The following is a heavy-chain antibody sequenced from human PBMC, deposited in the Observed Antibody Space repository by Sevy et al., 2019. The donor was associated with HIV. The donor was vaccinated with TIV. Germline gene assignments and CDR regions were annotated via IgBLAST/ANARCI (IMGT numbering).Heavy chain of an antibody. CDR1: RYSLSEIS. CDR3: ATLDFWSDHPFYGTDV. D-gene: IGHD3-3*01. Sequence: ASVKVSCKVSRYSLSEISMHWVRQAPGKGLEWMGGFDPEDGETIYAQKFQGRVTMTEDTSTDTAYMERRRLTSEDTAVYYCATLDFWSDHPFYGTDVWGQGTTVTVSS. CDR2: FDPEDGET. J-gene: IGHJ6*02. V-gene: IGHV1-24*01.